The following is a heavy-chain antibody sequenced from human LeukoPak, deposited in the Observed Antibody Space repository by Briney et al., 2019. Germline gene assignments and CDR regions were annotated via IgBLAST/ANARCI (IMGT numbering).Heavy chain of an antibody. J-gene: IGHJ6*02. Sequence: GGSLRLSCAASGFTFSSYGMHWVRQAPGKGLEWVAVISYDGSNKYYADSVKGRFTISRDNSKNTLYLQMNSLRAEDTAVYYCARGDENEYYHYGMDVWGQGTTVTVSS. CDR2: ISYDGSNK. D-gene: IGHD1-1*01. V-gene: IGHV3-30*03. CDR1: GFTFSSYG. CDR3: ARGDENEYYHYGMDV.